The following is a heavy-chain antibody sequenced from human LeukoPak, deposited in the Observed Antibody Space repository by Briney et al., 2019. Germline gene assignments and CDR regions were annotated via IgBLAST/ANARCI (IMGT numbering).Heavy chain of an antibody. D-gene: IGHD3-16*01. CDR2: VSGSGGST. CDR3: AKARGIVFYYHYGMDV. Sequence: QTGGSLRLSCEVSGFTFSDYAMSWVRQAPGEGLEWVSAVSGSGGSTYYADSMKGRFTISRDNSKNTTYLQMNSLRAEDTAVYYCAKARGIVFYYHYGMDVWGQGTTVTVSS. CDR1: GFTFSDYA. J-gene: IGHJ6*02. V-gene: IGHV3-23*01.